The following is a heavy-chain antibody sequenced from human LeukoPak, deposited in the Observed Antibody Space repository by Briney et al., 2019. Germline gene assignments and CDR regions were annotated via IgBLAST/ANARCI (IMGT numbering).Heavy chain of an antibody. D-gene: IGHD2-15*01. J-gene: IGHJ1*01. CDR1: GYSFTSYW. V-gene: IGHV5-51*01. CDR2: IYPYDSNT. CDR3: ASLEVVAATQQCYFQH. Sequence: GGSLKISCKGSGYSFTSYWIGWVGQVPGEGLEWMGIIYPYDSNTRYCPSFQGQVTISADKSVSTAYLQWSSLKASDTAMYYCASLEVVAATQQCYFQHWGQGTLVTVSS.